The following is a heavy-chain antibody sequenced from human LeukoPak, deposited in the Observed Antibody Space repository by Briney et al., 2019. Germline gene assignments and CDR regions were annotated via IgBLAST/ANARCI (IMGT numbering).Heavy chain of an antibody. CDR3: ASVSSSGWYVPNWFDP. Sequence: SENLSLTCTVSGGSISSYYWSWIRQPPGKGLEWIGYIYYSGSTNYNPSLKSRVTISVDTSKNQFSLKLSSVTAADTAVYYCASVSSSGWYVPNWFDPWGQGTLVTVSS. D-gene: IGHD6-19*01. CDR1: GGSISSYY. V-gene: IGHV4-59*01. CDR2: IYYSGST. J-gene: IGHJ5*02.